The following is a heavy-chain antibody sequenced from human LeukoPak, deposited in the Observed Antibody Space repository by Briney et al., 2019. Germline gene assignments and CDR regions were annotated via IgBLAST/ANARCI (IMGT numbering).Heavy chain of an antibody. CDR1: GFTFSSYS. CDR2: ISSGSSTI. CDR3: ARTSMRAFDI. J-gene: IGHJ3*02. Sequence: GGSLRLSCAASGFTFSSYSMNWVRQAPGKGLEWVSYISSGSSTIYYADSVKGRFTISRDNDKNSLYVQMNSLRDEDTAVYYCARTSMRAFDIWGQGTMVTVSS. V-gene: IGHV3-48*02. D-gene: IGHD2/OR15-2a*01.